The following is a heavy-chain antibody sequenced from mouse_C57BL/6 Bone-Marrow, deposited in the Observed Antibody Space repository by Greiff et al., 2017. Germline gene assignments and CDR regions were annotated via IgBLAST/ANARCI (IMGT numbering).Heavy chain of an antibody. D-gene: IGHD1-1*01. CDR3: APWGSDY. J-gene: IGHJ2*01. Sequence: QVHVKQSGAELARPGASVKLSCKASGYTFTSYGISWVKQRTGQGLEWIGEIYPRSGTTYYNEKFKGKATQTADKSSSTAYMELRSLTSEDSAVYFCAPWGSDYWGQGTTLTVSS. V-gene: IGHV1-81*01. CDR2: IYPRSGTT. CDR1: GYTFTSYG.